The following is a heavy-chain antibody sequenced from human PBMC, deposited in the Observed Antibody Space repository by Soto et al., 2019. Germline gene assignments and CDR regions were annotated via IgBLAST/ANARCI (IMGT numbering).Heavy chain of an antibody. D-gene: IGHD6-6*01. Sequence: QVQLVESGGGVVQPGRSLRLSCAASGFTFSSYAMHWVRQAPGKGLEWVAVISYDGSNKYYADSVKGRFTISRDNSKNTLHLQMTSLRAEDAAVYDCARDSRIAARPVGLDYWGQGTLVTVSS. CDR2: ISYDGSNK. CDR3: ARDSRIAARPVGLDY. V-gene: IGHV3-30-3*01. J-gene: IGHJ4*02. CDR1: GFTFSSYA.